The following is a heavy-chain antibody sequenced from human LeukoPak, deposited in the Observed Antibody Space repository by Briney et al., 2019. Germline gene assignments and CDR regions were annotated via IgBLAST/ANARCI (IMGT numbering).Heavy chain of an antibody. V-gene: IGHV3-30*18. Sequence: GGSLRLSCAASGFTFSSYGMHWVRQAPGKGLEWVAVISCDGSNKYYADSVKGRFTISRDNSKNTLYLQMNGLRAEDTAVYYCAKDSDVLRVFDYWGQGTLVTVSS. CDR1: GFTFSSYG. D-gene: IGHD4-17*01. CDR3: AKDSDVLRVFDY. CDR2: ISCDGSNK. J-gene: IGHJ4*02.